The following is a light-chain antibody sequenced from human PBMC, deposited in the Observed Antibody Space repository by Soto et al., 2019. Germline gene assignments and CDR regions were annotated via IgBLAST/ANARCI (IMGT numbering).Light chain of an antibody. Sequence: EIVMTQSPATLSVSPWERATLSCRASQSVSSSYLAWYQQKPGQAPRLLIYGASSRATGIPDRFSGSGSGTDFTLTISRLEPEDFAVYYCQQYGSSPWTFGQGTKV. CDR3: QQYGSSPWT. V-gene: IGKV3-20*01. J-gene: IGKJ1*01. CDR1: QSVSSSY. CDR2: GAS.